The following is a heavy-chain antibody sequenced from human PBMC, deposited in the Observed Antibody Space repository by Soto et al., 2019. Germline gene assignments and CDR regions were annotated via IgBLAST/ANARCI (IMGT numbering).Heavy chain of an antibody. CDR3: ARGGWKLFDY. Sequence: SETLSLTCGVYGGSFSGYYWSWIRQPPGKGLEWIGEVNHSGSTNYNPSLKSRATISVDTSKNQFSLKLSSVTAADTALYYCARGGWKLFDYWGQGTLVTVS. V-gene: IGHV4-34*01. CDR1: GGSFSGYY. D-gene: IGHD6-19*01. CDR2: VNHSGST. J-gene: IGHJ4*02.